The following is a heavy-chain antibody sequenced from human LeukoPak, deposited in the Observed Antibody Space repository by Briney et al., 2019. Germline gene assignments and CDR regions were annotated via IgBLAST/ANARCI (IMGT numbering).Heavy chain of an antibody. Sequence: GASVKVSCKASGGTFSSYAISWVRQAPGQGLEWMGGIIPIFGTANYAQKFQGRVTITADESTSTAYMELSSLRSEDTAVYYCARFSLAYCGGDCYSWDAFDIWGQGTMVTVSS. D-gene: IGHD2-21*02. V-gene: IGHV1-69*13. CDR1: GGTFSSYA. J-gene: IGHJ3*02. CDR3: ARFSLAYCGGDCYSWDAFDI. CDR2: IIPIFGTA.